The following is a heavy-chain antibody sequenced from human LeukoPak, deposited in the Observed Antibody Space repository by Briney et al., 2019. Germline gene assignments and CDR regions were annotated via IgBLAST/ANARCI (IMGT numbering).Heavy chain of an antibody. CDR3: YTSITDY. J-gene: IGHJ4*02. D-gene: IGHD2-21*01. CDR2: IRSKIDGGAT. V-gene: IGHV3-15*07. Sequence: EWVGRIRSKIDGGATDYAAPVKGRFTISRDDSKNTLYLQINSLKIEDTAMYYCYTSITDYWGQGTLVTVSS.